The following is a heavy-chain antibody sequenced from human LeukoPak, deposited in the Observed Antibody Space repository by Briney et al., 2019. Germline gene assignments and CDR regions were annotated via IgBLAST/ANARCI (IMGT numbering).Heavy chain of an antibody. V-gene: IGHV1-2*02. D-gene: IGHD5-18*01. Sequence: RASVKVSCKASGYTFTGYYMHWVRQAPGQGLEWMGWINPNSGGTKYAQKFQGRVTMTRDTSISTAYMELSRLRSDDTAVYYCARIYSYGHHYFDSWGQGTLLTVSS. J-gene: IGHJ4*02. CDR1: GYTFTGYY. CDR3: ARIYSYGHHYFDS. CDR2: INPNSGGT.